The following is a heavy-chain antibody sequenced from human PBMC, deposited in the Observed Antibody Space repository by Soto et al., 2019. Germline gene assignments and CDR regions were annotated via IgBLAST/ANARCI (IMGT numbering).Heavy chain of an antibody. CDR2: INHSGST. CDR1: GGSFSGYY. Sequence: SETLSLTCAVYGGSFSGYYWSWIRQPPGKGLEWIGEINHSGSTNYNPSLKSRVTISVDTSKNQFSLKLSSVTAADTAVYYCARGQRVLNWNYPVWGQGTTVTVSS. D-gene: IGHD1-7*01. J-gene: IGHJ6*02. CDR3: ARGQRVLNWNYPV. V-gene: IGHV4-34*01.